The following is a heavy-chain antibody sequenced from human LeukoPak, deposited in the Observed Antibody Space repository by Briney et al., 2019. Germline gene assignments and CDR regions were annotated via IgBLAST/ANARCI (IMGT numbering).Heavy chain of an antibody. CDR3: ARGREVGYYDFWSGYYRYGMDV. CDR1: GGSFSGYY. CDR2: INHSGST. J-gene: IGHJ6*02. Sequence: PSENLSLTCAVYGGSFSGYYWSWIRQPPGKGLEWIGEINHSGSTNYNPSLKSRVTISVDTSKNQFSLKLSSVTAADTAVYYCARGREVGYYDFWSGYYRYGMDVWGQGTTVTVSS. V-gene: IGHV4-34*01. D-gene: IGHD3-3*01.